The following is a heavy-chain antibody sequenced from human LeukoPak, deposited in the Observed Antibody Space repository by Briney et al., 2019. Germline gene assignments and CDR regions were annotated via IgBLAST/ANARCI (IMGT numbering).Heavy chain of an antibody. CDR2: ISARGSRT. CDR3: AKRGVVIRVILVGFHKEAYYFDS. CDR1: GITISNYG. V-gene: IGHV3-23*01. Sequence: GGSLRLSCAVSGITISNYGMSWVRQAPGKGLEWVAGISARGSRTNYAASVKGGSTTSTDHPKNTLYLQMNSLRAEDTAVYFCAKRGVVIRVILVGFHKEAYYFDSWGQGALVTVSS. J-gene: IGHJ4*02. D-gene: IGHD3-22*01.